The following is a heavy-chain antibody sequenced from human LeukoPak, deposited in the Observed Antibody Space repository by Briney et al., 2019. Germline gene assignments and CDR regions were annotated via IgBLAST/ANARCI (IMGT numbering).Heavy chain of an antibody. CDR2: IIPIFGTA. Sequence: SVKVSCKASGGTFSSYAISWVRRAPGQGLEWMGGIIPIFGTANYAQKFRGRVTITTDESTSTAYMELSSLRSEDTAVYYCAREVGYCSSTSCPFDYWGQGTLVTVSS. V-gene: IGHV1-69*05. J-gene: IGHJ4*02. CDR1: GGTFSSYA. CDR3: AREVGYCSSTSCPFDY. D-gene: IGHD2-2*03.